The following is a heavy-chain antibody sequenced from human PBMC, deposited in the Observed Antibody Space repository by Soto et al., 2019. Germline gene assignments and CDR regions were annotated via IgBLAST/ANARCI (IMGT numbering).Heavy chain of an antibody. J-gene: IGHJ5*02. CDR3: ARGQRALITYGPFDP. CDR1: GFTLSSYA. Sequence: SLRLSCAASGFTLSSYAMSWVRQAPGKGLEWVSTFSGTGRYTYYTDSVKGRFTISRDESKNTLFLHMNSLRAADTAVYYCARGQRALITYGPFDPWGQGTLVTVSS. D-gene: IGHD4-17*01. V-gene: IGHV3-23*01. CDR2: FSGTGRYT.